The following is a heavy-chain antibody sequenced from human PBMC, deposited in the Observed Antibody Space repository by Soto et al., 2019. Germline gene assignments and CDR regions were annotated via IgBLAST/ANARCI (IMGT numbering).Heavy chain of an antibody. D-gene: IGHD3-9*01. Sequence: QVQLVESGGGVVQPGRSLRLSCAASGFTFSSYGMHWVRQAPGKGLEWVAVIWYDGTNKYYADSVKGRFTISRDNSKNXXXLQXXXLRXXXXXXXXXXXTHDIAPYYFDYWGQGSLVTVSS. V-gene: IGHV3-33*01. CDR3: XXTHDIAPYYFDY. CDR1: GFTFSSYG. CDR2: IWYDGTNK. J-gene: IGHJ4*02.